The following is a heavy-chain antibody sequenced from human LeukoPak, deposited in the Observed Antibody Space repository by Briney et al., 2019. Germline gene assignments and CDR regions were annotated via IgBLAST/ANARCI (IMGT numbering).Heavy chain of an antibody. V-gene: IGHV3-21*01. D-gene: IGHD3-22*01. CDR1: GFTFSSYS. J-gene: IGHJ4*02. CDR3: ARDYGNPPYYYDSSGYYDY. CDR2: ISSSSSYI. Sequence: GGSLRLSCAASGFTFSSYSMNWVRQAPGRGLEWVSSISSSSSYIYYADSVKGRFTISRDNAKNSLYLQMNSLRAEDTAVYYCARDYGNPPYYYDSSGYYDYWGQGTLVTVSS.